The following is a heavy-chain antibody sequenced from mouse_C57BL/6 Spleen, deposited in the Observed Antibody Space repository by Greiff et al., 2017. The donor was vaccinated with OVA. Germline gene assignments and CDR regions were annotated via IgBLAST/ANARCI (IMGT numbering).Heavy chain of an antibody. Sequence: QVQLQQPGAELVKPGASVKMSCKASGYTFTSYWITWVKQRPGQGLEWIGDIYPGSGSTNYNEKFKSKATLTVDTSSSTAYMQLSSLTSEDSAVYYCARTYGSSSRWFAYWGQGTLVTVSA. CDR3: ARTYGSSSRWFAY. D-gene: IGHD1-1*01. J-gene: IGHJ3*01. CDR1: GYTFTSYW. CDR2: IYPGSGST. V-gene: IGHV1-55*01.